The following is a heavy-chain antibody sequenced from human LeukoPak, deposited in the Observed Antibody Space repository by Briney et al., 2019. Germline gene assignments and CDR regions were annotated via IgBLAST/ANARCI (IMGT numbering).Heavy chain of an antibody. J-gene: IGHJ4*02. CDR2: ISWNSGSI. D-gene: IGHD2-8*01. V-gene: IGHV3-9*01. CDR3: ARRYCTNGVCPRGFDY. CDR1: GFTFDDYA. Sequence: GGSLRLSCAASGFTFDDYAMHWVRQAPGKGLECVSGISWNSGSIGYADSVKGRFTISRDNAKNSLYLQMNSLRAEDTAVYYCARRYCTNGVCPRGFDYWGQGTLVTVSS.